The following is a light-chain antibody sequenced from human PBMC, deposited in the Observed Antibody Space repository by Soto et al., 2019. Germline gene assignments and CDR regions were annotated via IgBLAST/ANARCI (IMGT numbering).Light chain of an antibody. V-gene: IGKV3-15*01. CDR2: GVF. CDR3: QQYNDWPT. CDR1: QSVAGN. J-gene: IGKJ1*01. Sequence: EILMTQSPASLSVSPGDTATLSCRASQSVAGNLAWHQQTPGQAPRLLIYGVFTRATGVPARFSGTRSGTEFNLTISTLQSEDFGIYYCQQYNDWPTFGQGTKVDIK.